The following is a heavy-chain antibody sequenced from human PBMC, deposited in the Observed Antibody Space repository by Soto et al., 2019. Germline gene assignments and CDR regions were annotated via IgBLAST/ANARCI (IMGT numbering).Heavy chain of an antibody. J-gene: IGHJ6*02. CDR3: ARARIPAAIVSRYGMDV. Sequence: QVQLVQSGAEVKKPGSSVKVSCKASGGTFSSYAISWVRQAPGQGLEWMGGIIPIFGTANYAQKFQGRVTITADEATSTAYMELSSLRSEDTAVYYCARARIPAAIVSRYGMDVWGQGTTVTVSS. CDR2: IIPIFGTA. V-gene: IGHV1-69*12. D-gene: IGHD2-2*02. CDR1: GGTFSSYA.